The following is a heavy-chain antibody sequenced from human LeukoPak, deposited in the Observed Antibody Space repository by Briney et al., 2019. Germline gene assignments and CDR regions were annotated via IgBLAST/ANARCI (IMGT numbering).Heavy chain of an antibody. CDR2: ISGSGGST. J-gene: IGHJ4*02. CDR1: GFSFSRFA. Sequence: GGSLRLSCAASGFSFSRFAMSWVRQAPGKGLEWVSAISGSGGSTYYADSVKGRFTISRDNSKNTLYLQMNSLRAEDTAVYYCAKDTTWIQLWLNWGQGTLVTVSS. CDR3: AKDTTWIQLWLN. D-gene: IGHD5-18*01. V-gene: IGHV3-23*01.